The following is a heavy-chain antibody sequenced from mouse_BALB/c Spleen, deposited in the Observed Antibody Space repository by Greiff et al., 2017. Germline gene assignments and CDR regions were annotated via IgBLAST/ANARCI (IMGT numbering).Heavy chain of an antibody. D-gene: IGHD2-3*01. CDR2: IRNKANGYTT. J-gene: IGHJ2*01. Sequence: DVKLVESGGGLVQPGGSLRLSCATSGFTFTDYYMSWVRQPPGKALEWLGFIRNKANGYTTEYSASVKGRFTISRDNSQSILYLQMNTLRAEDSATYICARGDGFYSDSRGQDATLSESS. CDR3: ARGDGFYSDS. V-gene: IGHV7-3*02. CDR1: GFTFTDYY.